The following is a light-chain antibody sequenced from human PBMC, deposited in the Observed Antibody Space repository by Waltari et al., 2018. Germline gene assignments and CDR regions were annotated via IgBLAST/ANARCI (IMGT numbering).Light chain of an antibody. CDR2: APS. CDR1: QDIGNW. Sequence: DIQMTQSPSSVSASVGDRINITCRASQDIGNWLAWYQQKPGTAPKLLIYAPSRLQRGVPARFSGSGFGTDFTLIIVSLQPEDFATYFCQQANTFPPGVTFGGGTKVEI. J-gene: IGKJ4*01. V-gene: IGKV1D-12*01. CDR3: QQANTFPPGVT.